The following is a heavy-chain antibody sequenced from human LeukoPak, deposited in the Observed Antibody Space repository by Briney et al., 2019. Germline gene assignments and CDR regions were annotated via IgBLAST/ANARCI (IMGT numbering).Heavy chain of an antibody. CDR3: ARRDYYDTSGYTFDS. V-gene: IGHV4-39*01. J-gene: IGHJ4*02. CDR1: GGSISSSRYY. CDR2: IYYSGST. D-gene: IGHD3-22*01. Sequence: PSETLSLTCAVSGGSISSSRYYWGWIRQPPGKGLEWIGSIYYSGSTYYNPSLKSRVTISVDTSKKQFSLKLSSVTAAGTAVYYCARRDYYDTSGYTFDSWGQGTLVTVSS.